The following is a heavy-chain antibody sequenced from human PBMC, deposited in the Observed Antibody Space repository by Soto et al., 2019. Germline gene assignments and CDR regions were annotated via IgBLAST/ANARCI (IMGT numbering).Heavy chain of an antibody. V-gene: IGHV3-21*01. J-gene: IGHJ4*02. Sequence: XGALNLSCSASGFPCSNYNLNWVRQAPGKGLEWVSSITSSTSDIYYADSVKGRFTISRDNAKNSLYLHMNSLRAEDTAVYYCARPYSGSYSFDYWGQGTLVPVSS. CDR1: GFPCSNYN. CDR3: ARPYSGSYSFDY. CDR2: ITSSTSDI. D-gene: IGHD1-26*01.